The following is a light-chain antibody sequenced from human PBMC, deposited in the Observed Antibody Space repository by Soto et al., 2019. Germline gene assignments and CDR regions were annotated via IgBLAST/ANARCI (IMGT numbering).Light chain of an antibody. CDR2: RNN. Sequence: QAVVTQPPSASGTPGQRVTISCSGSSSNIGSNYVYWYQQLPGTAPKLLIYRNNQRPSGVPDRFSGSKSGTSASLAISGLRSEDEADYYCAAWDHSLSGRGWVFGGGTKLTVL. CDR3: AAWDHSLSGRGWV. J-gene: IGLJ3*02. V-gene: IGLV1-47*01. CDR1: SSNIGSNY.